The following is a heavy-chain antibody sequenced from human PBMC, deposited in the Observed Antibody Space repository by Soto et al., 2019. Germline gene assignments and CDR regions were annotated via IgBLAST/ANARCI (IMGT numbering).Heavy chain of an antibody. D-gene: IGHD3-16*01. V-gene: IGHV3-23*04. CDR1: GFTFSNYA. CDR2: VSATAGTT. Sequence: DVQLVDSGGGLVQPGGSLRLSCAASGFTFSNYAMSWVRQAPGKGLEWVSLVSATAGTTYYTDSVKGRFPISRDNSRNTAYLQMNSIRADDTAVYYCAKARLAGGFDYWGQGTLVTVSS. J-gene: IGHJ4*02. CDR3: AKARLAGGFDY.